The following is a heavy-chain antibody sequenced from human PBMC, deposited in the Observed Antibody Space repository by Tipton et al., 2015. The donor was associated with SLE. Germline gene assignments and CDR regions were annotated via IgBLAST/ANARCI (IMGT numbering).Heavy chain of an antibody. CDR2: ISSVSSGYI. CDR3: VRGRVTRWYRAFDV. CDR1: VFPFNSYS. D-gene: IGHD4-23*01. V-gene: IGHV3-21*01. Sequence: SLRLSCEVSVFPFNSYSMTWVRQAPGKGLEWVSSISSVSSGYIYYADSVKGRFTISRDSAKNSVSLLMDSLGAGDTALYYCVRGRVTRWYRAFDVWGQGTMVIVSS. J-gene: IGHJ3*01.